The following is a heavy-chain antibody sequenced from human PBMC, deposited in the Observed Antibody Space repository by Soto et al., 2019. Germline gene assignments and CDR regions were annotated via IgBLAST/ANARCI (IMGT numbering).Heavy chain of an antibody. V-gene: IGHV3-33*01. J-gene: IGHJ4*02. CDR1: GFTFSSYG. D-gene: IGHD6-25*01. CDR3: ARDYSSTGYGLNY. CDR2: IWYDGTKG. Sequence: QVQLVESGGGVVQPGLSLRLSCEASGFTFSSYGMHWVRQAPGKGLEWVAVIWYDGTKGFYADSVKGRFTISRDNSKNTLYLQMMSLGAEDTSVYYCARDYSSTGYGLNYWGQGTLVTVSS.